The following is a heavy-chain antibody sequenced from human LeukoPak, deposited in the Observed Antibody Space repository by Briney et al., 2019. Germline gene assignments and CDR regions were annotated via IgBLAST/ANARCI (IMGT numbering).Heavy chain of an antibody. V-gene: IGHV3-53*01. D-gene: IGHD2-15*01. CDR1: GFTVSSNY. CDR3: ARDGYCSGGSCYSGAFDI. Sequence: GGSLRLSCAASGFTVSSNYMSWVRQAPGKGLEWVSVIYSGGSTYYADSVKGRFTISRDNSKNTLYLQMNSLRAEDTAVYYCARDGYCSGGSCYSGAFDIWGQGTMVSVSS. J-gene: IGHJ3*02. CDR2: IYSGGST.